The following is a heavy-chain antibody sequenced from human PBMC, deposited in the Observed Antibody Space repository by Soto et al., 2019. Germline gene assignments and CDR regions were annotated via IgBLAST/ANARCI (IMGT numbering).Heavy chain of an antibody. CDR1: GFAFNNYG. CDR2: ISKSDYT. CDR3: AREDSIIIPAVSDF. D-gene: IGHD2-2*01. J-gene: IGHJ4*02. Sequence: VSLRLSCAVSGFAFNNYGINWVRQAPGKGLEWVSSISKSDYTYYSDPVKGRFTISRDNAKNSVSLQMNTLRVEDTAVYYCAREDSIIIPAVSDFWGQGTLVTVSS. V-gene: IGHV3-21*01.